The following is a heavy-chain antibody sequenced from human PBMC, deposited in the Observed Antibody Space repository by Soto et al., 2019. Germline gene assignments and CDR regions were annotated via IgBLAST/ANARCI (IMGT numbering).Heavy chain of an antibody. CDR2: LSISGGSK. CDR3: ANPGDPALVFGGFAI. Sequence: GGSLRLSCTASGFNFSNFAMTWVRQAPGKGLEWVSSLSISGGSKWYADSVKGRFTISRDNSKKTLYLQMNSLRDEDTAVYYCANPGDPALVFGGFAIWGQGTMVTVSS. V-gene: IGHV3-23*01. CDR1: GFNFSNFA. D-gene: IGHD5-18*01. J-gene: IGHJ3*02.